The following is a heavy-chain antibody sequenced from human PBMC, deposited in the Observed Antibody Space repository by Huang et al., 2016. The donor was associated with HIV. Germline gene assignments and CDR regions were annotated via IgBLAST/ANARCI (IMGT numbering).Heavy chain of an antibody. CDR1: GFTFCNYA. CDR3: ARSEPSRYYFDY. CDR2: ISNEGSTK. J-gene: IGHJ4*02. Sequence: QVQLVESGGGVVQTGTSLRLSCAACGFTFCNYAINGVRQATCKGLEWVAVISNEGSTKYYADSVKGRFTISRDKSKNTVYLQMNSLRAEDTAVYYCARSEPSRYYFDYWGQGTLVTVSS. V-gene: IGHV3-30-3*01.